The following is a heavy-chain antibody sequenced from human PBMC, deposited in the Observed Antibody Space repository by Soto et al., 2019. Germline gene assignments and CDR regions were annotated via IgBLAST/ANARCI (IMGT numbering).Heavy chain of an antibody. D-gene: IGHD3-16*01. Sequence: EVQLLESGGGLVPPGGSLRLSCVASGFTFSVDAMSWVRQTPGKGLEWVSGISNRGDYTYYAHSVKGRFTVSRDNSKDTLYLQMNSLRVDDTAIYYCAKGLRFGELWGQGTTVTVSS. CDR1: GFTFSVDA. V-gene: IGHV3-23*01. CDR3: AKGLRFGEL. CDR2: ISNRGDYT. J-gene: IGHJ6*02.